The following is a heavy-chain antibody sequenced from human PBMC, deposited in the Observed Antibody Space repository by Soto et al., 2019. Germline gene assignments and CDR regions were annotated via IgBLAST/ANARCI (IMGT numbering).Heavy chain of an antibody. D-gene: IGHD2-2*01. CDR3: ARVVVVVPAASSGGFYMDV. CDR2: INPNSGDT. CDR1: GYIFTDYY. J-gene: IGHJ6*03. Sequence: ASVKVSCKASGYIFTDYYMHWVRQAPGQELGWMGWINPNSGDTNYAQKFQGRVTMTRNTSISTAYMELSSLRSEDTAVYYCARVVVVVPAASSGGFYMDVWGKGTTVTVSS. V-gene: IGHV1-2*02.